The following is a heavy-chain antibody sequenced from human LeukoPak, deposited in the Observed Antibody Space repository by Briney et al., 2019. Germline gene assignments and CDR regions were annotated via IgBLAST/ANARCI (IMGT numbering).Heavy chain of an antibody. CDR2: FDPEDGET. CDR1: GYTLTELS. CDR3: ATDWRMGRAVTPYYFDY. J-gene: IGHJ4*02. Sequence: ASVKVSCKVSGYTLTELSMHWVRQAPGKGLEWMGGFDPEDGETIYAQKFQGRVTMTEDTSTDTAYMELSSLRSEDTAVYYCATDWRMGRAVTPYYFDYWGQGTLVTVSS. V-gene: IGHV1-24*01. D-gene: IGHD3-3*01.